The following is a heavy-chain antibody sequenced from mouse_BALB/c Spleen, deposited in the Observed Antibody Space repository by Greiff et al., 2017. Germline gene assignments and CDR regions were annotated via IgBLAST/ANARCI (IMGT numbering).Heavy chain of an antibody. CDR1: GFTFSSYT. CDR3: ARGFSYGILDY. D-gene: IGHD2-1*01. Sequence: EVKVVESGGGLVQPGGSLKLSCAASGFTFSSYTMSWVRQTPEKRLEWVAYISNGGGSTYYPDTVKGRFTISRDNAKNTLYLQMSSLKSEDTAMYYCARGFSYGILDYWGQGTTLTVSS. J-gene: IGHJ2*01. V-gene: IGHV5-12-2*01. CDR2: ISNGGGST.